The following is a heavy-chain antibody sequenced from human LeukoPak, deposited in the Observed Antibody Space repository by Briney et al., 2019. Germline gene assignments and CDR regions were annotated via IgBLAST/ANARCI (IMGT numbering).Heavy chain of an antibody. CDR2: ISSSSSYI. Sequence: GGSLRLSCAASGFTFSSYSMNWVRQAPGKGLEWVSSISSSSSYIYYADSVKGRFTISRDNAKNSLYLQMNSLRAEDTAVYYCARDPYSGRESHYFDYWGQGTLVTVSS. J-gene: IGHJ4*02. CDR1: GFTFSSYS. D-gene: IGHD1-26*01. CDR3: ARDPYSGRESHYFDY. V-gene: IGHV3-21*01.